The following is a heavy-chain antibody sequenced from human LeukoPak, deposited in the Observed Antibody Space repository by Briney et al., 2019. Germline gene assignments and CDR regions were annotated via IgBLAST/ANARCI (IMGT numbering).Heavy chain of an antibody. CDR2: INAGNGNT. Sequence: ASVKVSWKASGYTFTSYAMHWVRQAPAQRLEWMGWINAGNGNTKYSQKFQGRVTITRDTSASTAYMELSSLRSEDTAVYYCARRDSSGWYVFDYWGQGTLVTVSS. CDR3: ARRDSSGWYVFDY. V-gene: IGHV1-3*01. J-gene: IGHJ4*02. D-gene: IGHD6-19*01. CDR1: GYTFTSYA.